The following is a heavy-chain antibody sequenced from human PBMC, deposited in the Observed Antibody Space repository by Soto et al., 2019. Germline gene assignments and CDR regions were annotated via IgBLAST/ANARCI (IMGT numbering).Heavy chain of an antibody. CDR2: ISGRGDSA. J-gene: IGHJ5*02. Sequence: DVQLLQSGGGLLQPGGSLRLSCVTSGFPFSSYALTWVRQAPGKGLEWVSTISGRGDSAYYADSVKGRFTISRDKSKNTLYLQMDSLRVEDTAVYYWAKEGGMGKTNWCDPWGQGALVTVSS. CDR1: GFPFSSYA. CDR3: AKEGGMGKTNWCDP. V-gene: IGHV3-23*01.